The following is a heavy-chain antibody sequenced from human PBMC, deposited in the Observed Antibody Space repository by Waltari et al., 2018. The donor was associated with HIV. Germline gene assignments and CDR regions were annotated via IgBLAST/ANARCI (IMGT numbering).Heavy chain of an antibody. CDR3: AAGGKDTSGFYLGDYFES. V-gene: IGHV4-4*07. J-gene: IGHJ4*02. CDR2: IYGTGTT. CDR1: HGYLQTSY. Sequence: QVQLQESGPVLVKPSETLSLACIVSHGYLQTSYWSWIRQPAGKGMEWIGRIYGTGTTDSSSSLKTRGTMTADTSNNQFSLKLRSVSAADTAVYFCAAGGKDTSGFYLGDYFESWGQGILVTVSS. D-gene: IGHD6-19*01.